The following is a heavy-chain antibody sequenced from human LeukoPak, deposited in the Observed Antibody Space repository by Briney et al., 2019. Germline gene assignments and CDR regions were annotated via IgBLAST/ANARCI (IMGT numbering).Heavy chain of an antibody. CDR3: ARRVGRFGDSRAFDI. J-gene: IGHJ3*02. D-gene: IGHD3-10*01. V-gene: IGHV4-59*08. Sequence: SETLSLTCTVSGGSISSYYWSWIRQPPVKGLEWIGYIYYSGSTNYNPSLKSRVTISVDTSKNQFSLKLSSVTAADTAVYYCARRVGRFGDSRAFDIWGQGTMVTVSS. CDR2: IYYSGST. CDR1: GGSISSYY.